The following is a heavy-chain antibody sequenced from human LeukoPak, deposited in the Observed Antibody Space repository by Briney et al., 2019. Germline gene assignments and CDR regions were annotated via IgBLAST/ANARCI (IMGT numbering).Heavy chain of an antibody. D-gene: IGHD1-26*01. V-gene: IGHV3-23*01. J-gene: IGHJ4*02. Sequence: GGSLRLSCAASGFTFSSYAMSWVRQAPGKGLEWVSAISGSGGSTYYADSVKGRFTISRDNSKNTLCLQMNSLRAEDTAVYYCAKGRIVGATRPFYFDYWGQGTLVTVSS. CDR2: ISGSGGST. CDR1: GFTFSSYA. CDR3: AKGRIVGATRPFYFDY.